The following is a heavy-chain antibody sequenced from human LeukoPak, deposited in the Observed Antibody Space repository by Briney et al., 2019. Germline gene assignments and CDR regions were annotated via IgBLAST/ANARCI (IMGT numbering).Heavy chain of an antibody. Sequence: PGGSLRLSCAASGFIFSTYGMHWVRQAPGKGLEWVAFIRSDGSDKYYAASVKGRFTISRDNSKNTLFLQMNSLRVEDTAVYYCAKHDSSSDYWGQGTLVTVSS. D-gene: IGHD3-22*01. CDR1: GFIFSTYG. CDR2: IRSDGSDK. CDR3: AKHDSSSDY. J-gene: IGHJ4*02. V-gene: IGHV3-30*02.